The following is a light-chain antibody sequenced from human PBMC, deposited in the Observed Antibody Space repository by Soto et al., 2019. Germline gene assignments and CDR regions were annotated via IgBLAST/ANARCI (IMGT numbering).Light chain of an antibody. CDR3: QQYYSTPFT. CDR2: WAS. J-gene: IGKJ3*01. CDR1: QSVLYSSNNKNY. V-gene: IGKV4-1*01. Sequence: DIVMTQSPDSLAVSLGERATINCKSSQSVLYSSNNKNYLAWYQQKPGQPPKLLIYWASTRESGVPDRFIGSGSGTDFTLTISSLQAEDVEVYYCQQYYSTPFTFGPGTKVDIK.